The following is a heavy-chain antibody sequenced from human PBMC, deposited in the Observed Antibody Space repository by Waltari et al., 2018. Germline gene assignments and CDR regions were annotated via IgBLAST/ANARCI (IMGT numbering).Heavy chain of an antibody. CDR2: IYYSGST. V-gene: IGHV4-39*07. CDR3: ARDQRRSAAGTSDGMDV. Sequence: QVQLQQWGAGLFKPSETLSLTCTVSGGSISSSSYYWGWLRQPPGKGLEWIGSIYYSGSTYYNPSLKSRVTISVDTSKNQFSLKLSSVTAADTAVYYCARDQRRSAAGTSDGMDVWGQGTTVTVSS. J-gene: IGHJ6*02. D-gene: IGHD6-13*01. CDR1: GGSISSSSYY.